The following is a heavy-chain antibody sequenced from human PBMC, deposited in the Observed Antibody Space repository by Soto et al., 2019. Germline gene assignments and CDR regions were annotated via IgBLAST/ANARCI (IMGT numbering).Heavy chain of an antibody. J-gene: IGHJ6*02. CDR1: GFTFSSYS. V-gene: IGHV3-48*02. CDR2: ISSSSSTI. CDR3: ARDGGLVVAALPRYYYYGMDV. D-gene: IGHD2-15*01. Sequence: GGSLRLSCAASGFTFSSYSMNWVRQAPGKGLEWVSYISSSSSTIYYADSVKGRFTISRDNAKNSLYLQMNSLRDEDTAVYYCARDGGLVVAALPRYYYYGMDVWGQGTTVTVSS.